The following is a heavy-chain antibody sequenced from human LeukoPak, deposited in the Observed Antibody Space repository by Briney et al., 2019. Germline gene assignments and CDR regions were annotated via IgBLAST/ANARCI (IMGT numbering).Heavy chain of an antibody. CDR1: GASFSSGAYS. V-gene: IGHV4-30-2*01. Sequence: ASETLSLTCAVSGASFSSGAYSWSWIRQPPGKGLQWIGNIDHSGSTNYNPSLKSRVTISVDTSKNQFSLKLSSVTAADTAVYYCARVYYDYVWGSYRPTAAPYYFDYWGQGTLVTVSS. CDR2: IDHSGST. D-gene: IGHD3-16*02. J-gene: IGHJ4*02. CDR3: ARVYYDYVWGSYRPTAAPYYFDY.